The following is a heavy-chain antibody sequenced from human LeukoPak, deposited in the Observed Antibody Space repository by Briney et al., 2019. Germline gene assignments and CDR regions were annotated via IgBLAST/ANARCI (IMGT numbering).Heavy chain of an antibody. CDR1: GYSFTSSW. Sequence: GESLKISCQASGYSFTSSWIGWARQLPGKGLEWMAIINPGDSDTRYSPSFQGQVTISADKSISTIYLQWGSLKASDTAMYYCARQEGDGYTLDYWGQGTLVTVSS. CDR3: ARQEGDGYTLDY. D-gene: IGHD5-24*01. CDR2: INPGDSDT. V-gene: IGHV5-51*01. J-gene: IGHJ4*02.